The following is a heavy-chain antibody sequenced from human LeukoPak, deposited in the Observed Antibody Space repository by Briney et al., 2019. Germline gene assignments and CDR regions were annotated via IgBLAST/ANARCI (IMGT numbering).Heavy chain of an antibody. CDR1: GYTFANYY. V-gene: IGHV5-51*01. CDR2: IYAGDSDA. Sequence: GESLKISCKTPGYTFANYYIGWVRQMPGKGLEWMGIIYAGDSDAKYSPSFQGQVTISVERSIRTAYLQWNSLKASDTAIYYCGKSGTEYFQEWGQGTLVTVSS. CDR3: GKSGTEYFQE. J-gene: IGHJ1*01. D-gene: IGHD6-25*01.